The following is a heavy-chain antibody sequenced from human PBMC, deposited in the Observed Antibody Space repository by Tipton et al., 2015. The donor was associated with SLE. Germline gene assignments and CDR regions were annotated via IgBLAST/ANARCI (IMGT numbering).Heavy chain of an antibody. Sequence: SLRLSCAASGFTFSSYEMNWVRQAPGKGLEWVSYISSSGSTIYYADSVKGRFTISRDNSKNTLYLQMNSLRAEDTAVYYCARDLYSSAEYFQHWGQGTLVTVSS. J-gene: IGHJ1*01. CDR2: ISSSGSTI. CDR1: GFTFSSYE. V-gene: IGHV3-48*03. CDR3: ARDLYSSAEYFQH. D-gene: IGHD6-25*01.